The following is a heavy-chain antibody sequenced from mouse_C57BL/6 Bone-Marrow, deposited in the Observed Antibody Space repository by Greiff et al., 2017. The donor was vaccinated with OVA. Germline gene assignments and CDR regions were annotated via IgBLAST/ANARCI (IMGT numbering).Heavy chain of an antibody. CDR3: ARSPLRRGGYYFDY. J-gene: IGHJ2*01. CDR2: IDPSDSYT. V-gene: IGHV1-69*01. Sequence: VQLKQPGAELVMPGASVKLSCKASGYTFTSYWMHWVKQRPGQGLEWIGEIDPSDSYTNYNQKFKGKSTLTVDKSSSTAYMQLSSLTSEDSAVYYCARSPLRRGGYYFDYWGQGTTLTVSS. CDR1: GYTFTSYW. D-gene: IGHD2-12*01.